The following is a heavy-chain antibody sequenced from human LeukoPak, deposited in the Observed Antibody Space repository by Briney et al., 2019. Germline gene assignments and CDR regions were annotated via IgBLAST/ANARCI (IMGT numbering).Heavy chain of an antibody. V-gene: IGHV5-51*01. J-gene: IGHJ4*02. CDR3: ASHSHYCSSTSCYEPFDY. CDR2: IYPGDSDT. CDR1: GYSFTSYW. D-gene: IGHD2-2*01. Sequence: PGESLKISCKGSGYSFTSYWIGRVRQMPGKGLEWMGIIYPGDSDTRYSPSFQGQVTISADKSISTAYLQWSSLKASDTAMYYCASHSHYCSSTSCYEPFDYWGQGTLVTVSS.